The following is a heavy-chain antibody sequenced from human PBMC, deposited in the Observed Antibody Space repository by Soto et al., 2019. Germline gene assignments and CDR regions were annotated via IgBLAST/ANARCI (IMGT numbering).Heavy chain of an antibody. D-gene: IGHD3-22*01. CDR2: ISGSADST. CDR3: AKTMVAMIYAISVDVKSV. Sequence: GGSLRLSCAASGFSFSSFAMNWVRQAPGKGLEWVSIISGSADSTFYADSVKGRFTISRDNSKSTLYLQINSLRAEDTAVYYCAKTMVAMIYAISVDVKSVWSQGTTVTVSS. CDR1: GFSFSSFA. V-gene: IGHV3-23*01. J-gene: IGHJ6*02.